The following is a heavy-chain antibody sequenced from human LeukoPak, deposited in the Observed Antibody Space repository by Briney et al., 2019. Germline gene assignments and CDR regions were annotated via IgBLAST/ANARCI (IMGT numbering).Heavy chain of an antibody. CDR2: INWNGGST. Sequence: VGSMRLSCAASGFTFDDYGMSWVRQAPGKGLEWVSGINWNGGSTGYADSVKGRFTISRDNAKNSLYLQMNSLRAEDTALYYCARLWFGESPGDYWGQGTLVTVSS. D-gene: IGHD3-10*01. CDR1: GFTFDDYG. CDR3: ARLWFGESPGDY. V-gene: IGHV3-20*04. J-gene: IGHJ4*02.